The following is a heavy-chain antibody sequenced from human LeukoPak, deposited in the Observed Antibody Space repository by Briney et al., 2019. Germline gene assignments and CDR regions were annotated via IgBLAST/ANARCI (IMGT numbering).Heavy chain of an antibody. CDR3: AKDVGKWESLHFFDY. CDR2: ISGSGAST. CDR1: GFTFSTNA. J-gene: IGHJ4*02. Sequence: GGPLRLSCLTSGFTFSTNAMSWVRQAPGKGLEWISGISGSGASTYYADSVTGRFTISRDNSRNTLYLQMNSLRGDDTAVYYCAKDVGKWESLHFFDYWGQGTLVTVSS. V-gene: IGHV3-23*01. D-gene: IGHD1-26*01.